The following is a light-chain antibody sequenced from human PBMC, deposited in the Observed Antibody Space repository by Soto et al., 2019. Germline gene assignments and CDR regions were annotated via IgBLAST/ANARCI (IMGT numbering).Light chain of an antibody. CDR2: GAS. CDR1: QSVSSN. J-gene: IGKJ5*01. V-gene: IGKV3-15*01. Sequence: EIVMTQSPATLSVSPGERATLSCRASQSVSSNLAWYQQKPGQAPRLLIYGASTRATGIPARFSGSGSGTEFTLTIRSLQSEDFAVYYCQQYNNWPPRTCGQGTRREIK. CDR3: QQYNNWPPRT.